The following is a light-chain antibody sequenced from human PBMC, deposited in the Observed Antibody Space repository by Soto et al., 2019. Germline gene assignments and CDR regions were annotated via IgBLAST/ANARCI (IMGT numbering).Light chain of an antibody. CDR2: GAS. J-gene: IGKJ5*01. Sequence: EIGLTQSPDTLSVSPGERATLSCRASQTVGSNLAWYQQKPGQAPRLLIYGASTRASDTPARFSGSGSVTEFALTISSLQSEDFAVYYCQQYNNWPIPFGQGTLPAVK. V-gene: IGKV3D-15*01. CDR3: QQYNNWPIP. CDR1: QTVGSN.